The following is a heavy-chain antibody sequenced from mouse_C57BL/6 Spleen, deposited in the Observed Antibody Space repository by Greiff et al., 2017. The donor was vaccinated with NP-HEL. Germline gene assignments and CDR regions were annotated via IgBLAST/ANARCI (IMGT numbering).Heavy chain of an antibody. V-gene: IGHV1-80*01. CDR3: ARRSYGSSYWYFDV. CDR2: IYPGDGDT. Sequence: QVQLQQSGAELVKPGASVKISCKASGYAFSSYWMNWVKQRPGKGLEWIGQIYPGDGDTNYNGKVKGKATLTADKSSSTAYMQLSSLTSGDSAVYFWARRSYGSSYWYFDVWGTGTTVTVSS. J-gene: IGHJ1*03. CDR1: GYAFSSYW. D-gene: IGHD1-1*01.